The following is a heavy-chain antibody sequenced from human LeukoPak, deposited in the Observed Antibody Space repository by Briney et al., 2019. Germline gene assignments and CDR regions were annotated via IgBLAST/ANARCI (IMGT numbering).Heavy chain of an antibody. CDR1: GGSISSYY. Sequence: PSETLSLTCTVSGGSISSYYWSWIRQPPGKGLEWIGYIYYSGSTNYNPSLKSRVTISVDTSKNQFSLKLSSVTAADTAVYYCASRVVTAIYYFDYWGQGTLVTVSS. D-gene: IGHD2-21*02. CDR2: IYYSGST. CDR3: ASRVVTAIYYFDY. V-gene: IGHV4-59*12. J-gene: IGHJ4*02.